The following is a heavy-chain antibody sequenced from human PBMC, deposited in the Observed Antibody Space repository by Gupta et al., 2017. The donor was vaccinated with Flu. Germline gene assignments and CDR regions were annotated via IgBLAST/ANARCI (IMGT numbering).Heavy chain of an antibody. V-gene: IGHV3-64*01. Sequence: EVQLVESGGNLVQPGGSLRLSCAASGFTFTAYAMHWVRQAPGKGLEYVSGITSNGISTYYTKSVKGRFTISRDISKNTLYLQMGSLKTEDTAVYHCVRFGGRDRRGRDYSFDYWGRGILVTVSP. J-gene: IGHJ4*02. CDR3: VRFGGRDRRGRDYSFDY. D-gene: IGHD3-16*01. CDR1: GFTFTAYA. CDR2: ITSNGIST.